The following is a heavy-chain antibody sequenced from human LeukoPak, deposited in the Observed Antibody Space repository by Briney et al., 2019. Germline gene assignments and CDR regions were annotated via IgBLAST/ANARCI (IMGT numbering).Heavy chain of an antibody. D-gene: IGHD3-22*01. J-gene: IGHJ5*02. Sequence: SETLPLTCTVSGASISSYYWSWIRQPAGKGLDWIGYIYYSGSTNYNPSLKSRVTISVDTSKNQFSLRLSSVTAADTAVYYCARHRYYYDSSGYYYQPWGQGTLVTVSS. CDR2: IYYSGST. CDR1: GASISSYY. CDR3: ARHRYYYDSSGYYYQP. V-gene: IGHV4-59*01.